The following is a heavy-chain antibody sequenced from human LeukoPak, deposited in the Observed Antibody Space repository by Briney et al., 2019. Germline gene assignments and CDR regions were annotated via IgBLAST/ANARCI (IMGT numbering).Heavy chain of an antibody. V-gene: IGHV4-59*01. CDR1: GGSISSYF. Sequence: SETLSLTCTVSGGSISSYFWSWIRQPPGKGLEWIGYIYYSGSTNYNPSLKSRVTISVDTSKNQFSLKLSSVTAADTAVHYCASTTFYDYVWGSYRYSLDYWGQGTLVTVSS. CDR3: ASTTFYDYVWGSYRYSLDY. CDR2: IYYSGST. J-gene: IGHJ4*02. D-gene: IGHD3-16*02.